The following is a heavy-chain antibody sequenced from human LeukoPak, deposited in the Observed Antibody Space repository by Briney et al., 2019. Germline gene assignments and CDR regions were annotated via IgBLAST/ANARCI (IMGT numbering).Heavy chain of an antibody. CDR1: GFSFSTYW. Sequence: GGSLRLTCAASGFSFSTYWMSWVRQTPEKGLEFVANIDQGGSVRNYMDSLKGRCTISRDNAKKSLYLEINSLRADDTAVYYCARDPESSSFDLWGRGALVTVSS. CDR3: ARDPESSSFDL. CDR2: IDQGGSVR. V-gene: IGHV3-7*01. D-gene: IGHD6-13*01. J-gene: IGHJ4*02.